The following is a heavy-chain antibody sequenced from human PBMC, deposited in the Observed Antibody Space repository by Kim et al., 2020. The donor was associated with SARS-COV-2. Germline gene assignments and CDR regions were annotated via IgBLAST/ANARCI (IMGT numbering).Heavy chain of an antibody. CDR3: TLTVTTPNWFDP. J-gene: IGHJ5*02. Sequence: EYAAAVKGRFTISRDNSNSIAYLQMNSLQTEDTAVYYCTLTVTTPNWFDPWGQGTLVTVSS. V-gene: IGHV3-49*02. D-gene: IGHD4-4*01.